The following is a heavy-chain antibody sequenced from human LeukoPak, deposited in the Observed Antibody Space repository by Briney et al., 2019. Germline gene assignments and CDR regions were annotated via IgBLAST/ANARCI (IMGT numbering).Heavy chain of an antibody. CDR3: ASVDPNYYDSSGYYPFDY. CDR1: GFTFSSYS. J-gene: IGHJ4*02. D-gene: IGHD3-22*01. V-gene: IGHV3-21*01. CDR2: ISSSSSYI. Sequence: GGSLRLSCAASGFTFSSYSMNWVRQAPGKWLEWVSSISSSSSYIYYADSVKGRFTISRDNAKNSLYLQMNSLRAEDTAVYYCASVDPNYYDSSGYYPFDYWGQGTLVTVSS.